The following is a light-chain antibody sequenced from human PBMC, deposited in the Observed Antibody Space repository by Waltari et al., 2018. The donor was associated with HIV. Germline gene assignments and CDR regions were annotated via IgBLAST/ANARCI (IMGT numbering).Light chain of an antibody. CDR3: SSYANSDTLV. CDR1: RNDVGVYNL. V-gene: IGLV2-14*01. CDR2: GVD. J-gene: IGLJ3*02. Sequence: QSALTHPAPAPGTHGRPGPINCPGTRNDVGVYNLVSWYRQHPGEAPQLMIYGVDARPLGVSDRFSGSKSGNTASLTISTLQPEDEADYYCSSYANSDTLVFGGGTKLTVL.